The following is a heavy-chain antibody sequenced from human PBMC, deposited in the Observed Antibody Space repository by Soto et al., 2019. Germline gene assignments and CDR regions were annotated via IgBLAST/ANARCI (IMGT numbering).Heavy chain of an antibody. D-gene: IGHD3-22*01. CDR1: GFTFSSYS. V-gene: IGHV3-21*01. CDR3: ARGLYYYDSSAYYSP. Sequence: EVQLVESGGGLVKPGGSLRLSCAASGFTFSSYSMNWVRQAPGKGLEWVSSISSSSSSIYYADSVKGRFTISRDNAKNSLFLQMNSLRAEDTAVYYCARGLYYYDSSAYYSPWGQGTLVTVSS. CDR2: ISSSSSSI. J-gene: IGHJ5*02.